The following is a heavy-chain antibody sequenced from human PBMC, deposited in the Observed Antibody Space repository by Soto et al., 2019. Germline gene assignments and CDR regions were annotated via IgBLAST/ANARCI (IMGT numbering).Heavy chain of an antibody. D-gene: IGHD3-3*01. CDR2: IYYSGST. J-gene: IGHJ4*02. V-gene: IGHV4-59*01. CDR1: GGSISSYY. Sequence: SETLSLTCTVSGGSISSYYWSWIRQPPGKGLEWIGYIYYSGSTNYNPSLKSRVTISVDTSKNQFSLKLSSVTAADTAVYYCARDYNDFWSGHFDYWGQGALVTVSS. CDR3: ARDYNDFWSGHFDY.